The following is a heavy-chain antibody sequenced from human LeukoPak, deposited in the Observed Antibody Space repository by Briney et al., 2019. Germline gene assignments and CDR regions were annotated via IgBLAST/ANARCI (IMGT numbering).Heavy chain of an antibody. D-gene: IGHD2-21*02. CDR2: IYYSGST. Sequence: SETLSLTCTVSGGSISSSSYYWGWIRQPPGKGLEWIGSIYYSGSTYYNPSLKSRVTISVDTSKNQFSLKLSSVTAADTAIYFCARGRYCGGDCLPSWFDPWGQGTLVTVSS. J-gene: IGHJ5*02. V-gene: IGHV4-39*07. CDR3: ARGRYCGGDCLPSWFDP. CDR1: GGSISSSSYY.